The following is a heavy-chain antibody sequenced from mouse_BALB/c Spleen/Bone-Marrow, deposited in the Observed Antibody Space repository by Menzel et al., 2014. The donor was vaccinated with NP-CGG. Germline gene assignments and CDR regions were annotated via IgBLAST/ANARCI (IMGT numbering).Heavy chain of an antibody. CDR2: ISTYSGNT. CDR3: ARGDYGNCNYPRDY. Sequence: VKFQASGPVLVRPGASVKISCKVSGYIFTVYVMHWVKQSHAKSLEWIGVISTYSGNTNYNQKFKGKATMTVDKSSSTAYMELARLTSEDSAIYYCARGDYGNCNYPRDYRGHGTSLSVDS. D-gene: IGHD2-1*01. J-gene: IGHJ4*01. V-gene: IGHV1S137*01. CDR1: GYIFTVYV.